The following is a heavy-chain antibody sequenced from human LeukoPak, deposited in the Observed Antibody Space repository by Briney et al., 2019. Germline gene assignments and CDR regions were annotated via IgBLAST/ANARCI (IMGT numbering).Heavy chain of an antibody. Sequence: GGSLRLSCAASGFTFSSYAMSWVRQAPGKGLEWVAVISYDGSTKYYPDSVKGRFTISRDNSKNTLYLQMNSLRADDTAVYYCARDRSVDTAMVNFHYWGQATLVTVSS. J-gene: IGHJ4*02. V-gene: IGHV3-30*04. CDR1: GFTFSSYA. D-gene: IGHD5-18*01. CDR2: ISYDGSTK. CDR3: ARDRSVDTAMVNFHY.